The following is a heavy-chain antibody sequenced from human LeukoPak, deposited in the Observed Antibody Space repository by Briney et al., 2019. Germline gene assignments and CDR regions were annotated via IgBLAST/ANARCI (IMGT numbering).Heavy chain of an antibody. CDR3: ARGAWGAGPDY. D-gene: IGHD3-16*01. CDR2: INPSSGGT. V-gene: IGHV1-2*02. J-gene: IGHJ4*02. Sequence: ASVKVSCKASGYTFTADYINWVRQAPGQGLEWMGWINPSSGGTVYAQRFQGRVTMTRDTSITTAYMELSNLESDDTAVYCCARGAWGAGPDYWGQGTLVTVSS. CDR1: GYTFTADY.